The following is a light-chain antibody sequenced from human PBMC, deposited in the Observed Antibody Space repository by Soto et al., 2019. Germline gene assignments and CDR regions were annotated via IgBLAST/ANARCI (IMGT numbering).Light chain of an antibody. V-gene: IGLV6-57*03. CDR2: EDN. J-gene: IGLJ3*02. CDR1: SGSIASNY. CDR3: QSYDSSNRV. Sequence: NFMLTQPHSVSESPGKTVTISCTRSSGSIASNYVQWYQQRPGSAPTTVIYEDNQRPSGVPDRFSGSIDSSSNSASLTISGLKTEDEAXYYCQSYDSSNRVFGGGTKLTVL.